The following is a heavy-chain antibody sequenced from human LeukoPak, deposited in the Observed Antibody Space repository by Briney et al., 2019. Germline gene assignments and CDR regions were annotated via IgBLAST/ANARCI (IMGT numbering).Heavy chain of an antibody. CDR2: IYYSGST. D-gene: IGHD5/OR15-5a*01. J-gene: IGHJ6*02. Sequence: SETLSLTCTVSGGSISNYYWSWIRQPPGKGLEWIGNIYYSGSTDYNPSLKSRVTISVDTSKNQFPLKLSSVTAADTAVYYCARHGPLYEYFYYNMDVWGQGTTVTVSS. CDR3: ARHGPLYEYFYYNMDV. CDR1: GGSISNYY. V-gene: IGHV4-59*08.